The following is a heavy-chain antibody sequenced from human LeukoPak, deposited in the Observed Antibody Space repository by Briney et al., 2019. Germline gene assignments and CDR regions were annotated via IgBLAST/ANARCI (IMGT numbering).Heavy chain of an antibody. D-gene: IGHD2-8*01. CDR3: AKDSNGVNYYYGMDV. Sequence: GGSLRLSCAASGFTFDDYAMHWVRQAPGKGLEWVSGISWNSGSIGYADSVKGRFTISRDNAKNSLYLQMNSLRAEDTALYYCAKDSNGVNYYYGMDVWGQGTTVPVSS. CDR1: GFTFDDYA. CDR2: ISWNSGSI. V-gene: IGHV3-9*01. J-gene: IGHJ6*02.